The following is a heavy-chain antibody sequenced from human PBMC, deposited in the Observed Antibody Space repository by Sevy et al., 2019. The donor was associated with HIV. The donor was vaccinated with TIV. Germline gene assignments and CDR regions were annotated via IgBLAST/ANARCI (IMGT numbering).Heavy chain of an antibody. V-gene: IGHV3-11*01. D-gene: IGHD5-18*01. Sequence: GGSLRLSCAASGFTFSDYYMSWIRQAPGKGLEWDSYISSSGSTIYYADSVKGRFTISRDNAKNSLYLQMNSLRAEDTAVNYCARVGDTAMVTGPSYYYYGMDVWGQGTTVTVSS. CDR2: ISSSGSTI. J-gene: IGHJ6*02. CDR1: GFTFSDYY. CDR3: ARVGDTAMVTGPSYYYYGMDV.